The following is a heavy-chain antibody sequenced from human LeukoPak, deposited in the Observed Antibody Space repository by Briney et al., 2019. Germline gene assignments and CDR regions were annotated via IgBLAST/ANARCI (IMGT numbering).Heavy chain of an antibody. Sequence: SETLSLTCTVSGDSISSYYWSWIRQPAGKGLEWIGRVYTSGSTNYAPSLKSRVTMSMDTSKNQFSLKLSSVTAADTAVYYCAREGYYDSSGYYYYYYYYMDVWGKGTTVTISS. J-gene: IGHJ6*03. V-gene: IGHV4-4*07. CDR1: GDSISSYY. CDR3: AREGYYDSSGYYYYYYYYMDV. CDR2: VYTSGST. D-gene: IGHD3-22*01.